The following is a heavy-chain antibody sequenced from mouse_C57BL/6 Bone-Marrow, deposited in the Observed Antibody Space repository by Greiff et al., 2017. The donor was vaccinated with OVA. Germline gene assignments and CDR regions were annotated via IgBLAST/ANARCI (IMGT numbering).Heavy chain of an antibody. CDR3: AIGITTVEGFAY. J-gene: IGHJ3*01. CDR2: IHPSDSDT. V-gene: IGHV1-74*01. Sequence: QVQLKQPGAELVKPGASVKVSCKASGYTFTSYWMHWVKQRPGQGLEWIGRIHPSDSDTNYNQKFKGKATLTVDKSSSTAYMQLSSLTSEDSAVYYCAIGITTVEGFAYWGQGTLVTVSA. CDR1: GYTFTSYW. D-gene: IGHD1-1*01.